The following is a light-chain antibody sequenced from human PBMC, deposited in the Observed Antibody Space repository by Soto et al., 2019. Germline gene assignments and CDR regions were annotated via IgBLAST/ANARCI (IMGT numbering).Light chain of an antibody. CDR1: QSVSSSY. V-gene: IGKV3-20*01. Sequence: EIVLTQSPGTLSLSPGERATLSCRASQSVSSSYLAWYQQKSGQAPRLLIYGASNRATGIPDRFSGSGSGTDFTLTISRLEPEDFAMYYCQQYGRSSWTFGQGTKVDIK. CDR2: GAS. CDR3: QQYGRSSWT. J-gene: IGKJ1*01.